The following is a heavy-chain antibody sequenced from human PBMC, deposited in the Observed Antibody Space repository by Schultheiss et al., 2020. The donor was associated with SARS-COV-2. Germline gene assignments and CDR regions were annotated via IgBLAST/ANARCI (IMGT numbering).Heavy chain of an antibody. CDR3: ARGPSGMDV. CDR1: GYTFTSYG. CDR2: FDPEDGET. J-gene: IGHJ6*02. Sequence: ASVKVSCKASGYTFTSYGISWVRQAPGQGLEWMGGFDPEDGETIYAQKFQGRVTITADKSTSTAYMELRSLRSEDTAVYYCARGPSGMDVWGQGTTVTVSS. V-gene: IGHV1-18*01.